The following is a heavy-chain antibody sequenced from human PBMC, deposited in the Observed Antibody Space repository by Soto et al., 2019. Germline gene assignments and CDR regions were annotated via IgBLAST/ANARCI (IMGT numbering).Heavy chain of an antibody. CDR1: GFTFSSYG. CDR3: AASLGDNSNYVGSGWFDP. J-gene: IGHJ5*02. V-gene: IGHV3-33*01. CDR2: IWYDGSNK. Sequence: QVQLVESGGGVVQPGRSLRLSCAASGFTFSSYGMHWVRQAPGKGLEWVAVIWYDGSNKYYADSVKGRFTISRDNSKNTLYLQMNSLRAEDTAVYYCAASLGDNSNYVGSGWFDPWGQGTLVTVSS. D-gene: IGHD4-4*01.